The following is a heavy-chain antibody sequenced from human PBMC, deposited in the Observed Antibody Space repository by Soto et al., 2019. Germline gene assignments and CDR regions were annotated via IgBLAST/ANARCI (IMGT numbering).Heavy chain of an antibody. V-gene: IGHV1-69*12. J-gene: IGHJ4*02. CDR2: IIPIFGTP. CDR3: ARDSSSGWGGYFDY. D-gene: IGHD3-22*01. CDR1: GGTLSNFD. Sequence: QVQLVQSGAEVKKPGSSVKVSCKTSGGTLSNFDINWVRQAPGQGLEWMGGIIPIFGTPNYAQKFQGRVTITADESTSTDYMALSSLSSEDMAVYYCARDSSSGWGGYFDYWGQGTLVTVSS.